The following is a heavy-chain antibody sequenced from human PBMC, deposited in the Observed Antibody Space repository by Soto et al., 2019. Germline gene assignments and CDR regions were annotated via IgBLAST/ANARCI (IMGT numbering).Heavy chain of an antibody. Sequence: SVKVSCKASGGTFSSYAISWVRQAPGQGLEWMGGIIPIFGTANYAQKFQGRVTITADKSTSTAYMELSSLRSEDTAVYYCTSMVLGVGLRRPHGMDVWGQGTTVTVSS. CDR2: IIPIFGTA. CDR3: TSMVLGVGLRRPHGMDV. CDR1: GGTFSSYA. D-gene: IGHD3-10*01. J-gene: IGHJ6*02. V-gene: IGHV1-69*06.